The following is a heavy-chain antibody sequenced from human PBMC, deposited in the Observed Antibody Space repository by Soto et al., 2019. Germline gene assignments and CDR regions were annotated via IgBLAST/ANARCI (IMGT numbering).Heavy chain of an antibody. D-gene: IGHD3-22*01. J-gene: IGHJ4*02. V-gene: IGHV4-4*02. CDR2: IHHSGST. Sequence: QVQLQESGPGLVKPSGTLSLTCAVSGGSISSSNWWRWVRQPPGKGLHWIGEIHHSGSTNYSPSLNGRVTISVDKSKNQFSLKLSSVTAADTAVYYCARDVGYHYDSSPAGHFDYWGQGTLVTVSS. CDR1: GGSISSSNW. CDR3: ARDVGYHYDSSPAGHFDY.